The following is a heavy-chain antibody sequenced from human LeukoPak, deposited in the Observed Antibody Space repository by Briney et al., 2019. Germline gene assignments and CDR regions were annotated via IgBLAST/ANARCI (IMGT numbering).Heavy chain of an antibody. J-gene: IGHJ3*01. CDR2: TYYRSKWFD. CDR1: GDSVSSDSAA. Sequence: SQTLSLTCAISGDSVSSDSAAWNWIRQSPSRGLEWLGRTYYRSKWFDDYALSVKSRMTINVETSKNQFSLQLNSVTPEDTGIYYCAREGMTAVTTGGFDFWGQGTMVTVSS. CDR3: AREGMTAVTTGGFDF. D-gene: IGHD4-17*01. V-gene: IGHV6-1*01.